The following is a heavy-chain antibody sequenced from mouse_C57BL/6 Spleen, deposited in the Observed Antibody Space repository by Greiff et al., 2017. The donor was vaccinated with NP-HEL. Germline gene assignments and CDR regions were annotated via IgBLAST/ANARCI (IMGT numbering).Heavy chain of an antibody. CDR1: GYTFTSYW. CDR2: IDPSDSYT. CDR3: ARETYGSSPDY. J-gene: IGHJ2*01. Sequence: VQLQQSGAELVKPGASVKLSCKASGYTFTSYWMQWVKQRPGQGLEWIGEIDPSDSYTNYNQKFKGKATLTVDTSSSTAYMQLSSLTSEDSAVYYCARETYGSSPDYWGQGTTLTVSS. V-gene: IGHV1-50*01. D-gene: IGHD1-1*01.